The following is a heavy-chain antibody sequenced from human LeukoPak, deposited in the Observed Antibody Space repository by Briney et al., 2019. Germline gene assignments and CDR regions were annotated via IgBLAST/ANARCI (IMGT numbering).Heavy chain of an antibody. CDR2: ISYDGSNK. CDR1: GFTFSSHA. V-gene: IGHV3-30*18. J-gene: IGHJ6*02. CDR3: AKSGGLDYGDPYYYYGMDV. D-gene: IGHD4-17*01. Sequence: GGSLRLSCAASGFTFSSHAMSWVRQAPGKGLEWVAVISYDGSNKYYADSVKGRFTISRDNPKNTLYLQMNSLRAEDTAVYYCAKSGGLDYGDPYYYYGMDVWGQGTTVTVSS.